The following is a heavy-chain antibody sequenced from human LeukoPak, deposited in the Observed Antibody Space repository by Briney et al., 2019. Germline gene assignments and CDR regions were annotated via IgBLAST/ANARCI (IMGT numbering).Heavy chain of an antibody. CDR3: ARRTSLPIYY. CDR1: GFSDCSTY. V-gene: IGHV3-53*04. D-gene: IGHD3-3*01. CDR2: IYRGGTR. Sequence: PGGSLRLSCAASGFSDCSTYMRWVRHAPGKGLEWVSVIYRGGTRYYADTVKGRFTFSRHDSRNTVSLQMDSLRPEDTAVYYCARRTSLPIYYSGDGTLFTVSS. J-gene: IGHJ4*01.